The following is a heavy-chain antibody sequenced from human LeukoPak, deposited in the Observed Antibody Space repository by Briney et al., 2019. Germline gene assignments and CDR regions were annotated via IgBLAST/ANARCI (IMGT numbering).Heavy chain of an antibody. D-gene: IGHD5-18*01. Sequence: SVKVSCKASGGTFSSYAISWVRQAPGQGLEWMGRIIPILGIANYAQKFQGRVTITADKSTSTAYMELSSLRSEDTAVYYCASDATAVEGGRVDCLDPWGQGTLVTVSS. V-gene: IGHV1-69*04. CDR3: ASDATAVEGGRVDCLDP. CDR2: IIPILGIA. J-gene: IGHJ5*02. CDR1: GGTFSSYA.